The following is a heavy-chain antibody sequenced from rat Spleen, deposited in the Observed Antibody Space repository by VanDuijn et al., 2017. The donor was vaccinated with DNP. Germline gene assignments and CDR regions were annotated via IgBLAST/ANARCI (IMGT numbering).Heavy chain of an antibody. V-gene: IGHV5-7*01. CDR1: GFTFSDYN. Sequence: EVQLVESGGGLVQPGGSLKLSCAASGFTFSDYNMAWVRQAPKKGLEWVATILHDGSRTYFRDSVKGRFTISRNNANRTLYLQMDSLRSEDTATYYCAREGDYYDGYGDALDAWGQGTSVTVSS. D-gene: IGHD1-12*03. J-gene: IGHJ4*01. CDR2: ILHDGSRT. CDR3: AREGDYYDGYGDALDA.